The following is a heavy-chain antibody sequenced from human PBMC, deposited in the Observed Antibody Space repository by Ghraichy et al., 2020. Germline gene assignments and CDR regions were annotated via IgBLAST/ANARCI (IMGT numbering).Heavy chain of an antibody. V-gene: IGHV3-66*01. J-gene: IGHJ6*02. Sequence: GGSLRLSCAASGFTVSTNYMTWVRQAPGKGLEWVSVIYSGGSTDYADSVKGRFTISRDNSKNTLYLQMNSLRAEDTAVYYCARGARGRRYDILTGSYVDYYLYAMDVWGQGTTVTVSS. CDR3: ARGARGRRYDILTGSYVDYYLYAMDV. CDR1: GFTVSTNY. D-gene: IGHD3-9*01. CDR2: IYSGGST.